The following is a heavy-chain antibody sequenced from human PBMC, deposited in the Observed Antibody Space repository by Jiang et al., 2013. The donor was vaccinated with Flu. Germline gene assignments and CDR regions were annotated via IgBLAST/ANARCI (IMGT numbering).Heavy chain of an antibody. CDR2: IYPGDSDT. V-gene: IGHV5-51*01. J-gene: IGHJ4*02. D-gene: IGHD1-26*01. CDR3: ARHSGWILGPTPSPDY. Sequence: IGWVRQMPGKGLEWMGIIYPGDSDTRYSPSFQGQVTISADKSISTAYLQWSSLKASDTAMYYCARHSGWILGPTPSPDYWGQGTLVTVSS.